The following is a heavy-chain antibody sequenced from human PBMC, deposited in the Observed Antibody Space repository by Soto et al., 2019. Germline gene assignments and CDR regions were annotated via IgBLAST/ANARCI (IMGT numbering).Heavy chain of an antibody. CDR1: GFTFTSYA. CDR3: AKDGDSNGYYLYYFDY. Sequence: PGGSLRLSCAASGFTFTSYAMSWVRQAPGKGLQWVSAISGSGGSTYYADSVKGRFTISRDNSKNTLYLQMNSLRAEDTAIYYCAKDGDSNGYYLYYFDYWGQGTLVTVSS. V-gene: IGHV3-23*01. J-gene: IGHJ4*02. D-gene: IGHD3-22*01. CDR2: ISGSGGST.